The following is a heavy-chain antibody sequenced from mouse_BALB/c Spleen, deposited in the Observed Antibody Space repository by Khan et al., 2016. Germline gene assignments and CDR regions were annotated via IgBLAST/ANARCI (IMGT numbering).Heavy chain of an antibody. J-gene: IGHJ4*01. CDR3: ARWLGRGYYYAMDY. V-gene: IGHV3-2*02. D-gene: IGHD4-1*01. CDR1: GYSITSDYA. CDR2: ISYSGST. Sequence: EVQLQESGPGLVKPSQSLSLTCTVTGYSITSDYAWNWIRQFPGNKLEWMGYISYSGSTSYNPSLKNRISITRDTSKNQFFLQLNSVTTEDTATYYCARWLGRGYYYAMDYWGQGTSVTVSS.